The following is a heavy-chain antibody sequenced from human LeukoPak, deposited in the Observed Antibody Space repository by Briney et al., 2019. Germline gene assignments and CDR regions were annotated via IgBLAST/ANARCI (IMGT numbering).Heavy chain of an antibody. CDR1: GFTFSSTW. J-gene: IGHJ4*02. CDR3: ARDWYHAIDH. Sequence: GGSLRLSCAASGFTFSSTWMHWVRQPPGKGLVWVARITSDGSSTTYAESVKGRFTISRDNAKNTLYLQMNSLRAEDTAVYYCARDWYHAIDHWGQGTLVTVSS. CDR2: ITSDGSST. D-gene: IGHD2-2*01. V-gene: IGHV3-74*03.